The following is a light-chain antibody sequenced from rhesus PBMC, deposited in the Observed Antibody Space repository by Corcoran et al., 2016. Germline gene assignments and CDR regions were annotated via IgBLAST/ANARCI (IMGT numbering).Light chain of an antibody. CDR1: EIIGNN. Sequence: EIVMTQSPATLSLSPGQTATLSCRASEIIGNNLAWYQQKPGQAPNLLVHSANFRATGIPARVSGRRSRSEFTLPLYRLEPEDVRIYHCQHYNALFPVSFGGGTRVDLK. CDR2: SAN. J-gene: IGKJ4*01. V-gene: IGKV3-40*03. CDR3: QHYNALFPVS.